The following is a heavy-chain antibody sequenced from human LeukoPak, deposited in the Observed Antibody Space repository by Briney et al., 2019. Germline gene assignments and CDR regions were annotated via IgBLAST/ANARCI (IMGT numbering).Heavy chain of an antibody. V-gene: IGHV4-59*11. CDR1: GGSISSHQ. Sequence: SETLSLTCTVSGGSISSHQWSWIRQAPGKGLEWVGNIYYSGSTSYNPSLKSRVTISLDTSNNQFSLKLRSVTAADTAVYYCARGHSIDPSYYYSYMDVWGKGPRSPSP. J-gene: IGHJ6*03. CDR2: IYYSGST. D-gene: IGHD4-11*01. CDR3: ARGHSIDPSYYYSYMDV.